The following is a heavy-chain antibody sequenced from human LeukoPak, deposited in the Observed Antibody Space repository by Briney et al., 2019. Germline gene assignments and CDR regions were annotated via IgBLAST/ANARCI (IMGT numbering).Heavy chain of an antibody. CDR1: GFTFSNYW. J-gene: IGHJ1*01. V-gene: IGHV3-7*01. CDR2: IQQHGSET. CDR3: ATYSSSNGREFQY. Sequence: PGESLRFSCEGSGFTFSNYWMSWVRQAPGKGLEWVANIQQHGSETYYGDSVKGRFTISRDNAKNSLYLQMNSLRAEDTAVYYCATYSSSNGREFQYWGQGTLVTVSS. D-gene: IGHD2-2*01.